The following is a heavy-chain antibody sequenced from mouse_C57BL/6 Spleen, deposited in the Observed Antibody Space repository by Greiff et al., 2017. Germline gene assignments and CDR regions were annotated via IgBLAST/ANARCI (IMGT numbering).Heavy chain of an antibody. CDR2: IDPSDSYT. CDR3: ARSPRFAY. Sequence: QVQLQQPGAELVMPGASVKLSCKASGYTFTSYWMHWVKQRPGQGLEWIGEIDPSDSYTNYNQKFKGKSTLTVDKSSSTAYMQLSSLTSEDSAVYYCARSPRFAYWGQGTLVTVSA. J-gene: IGHJ3*01. V-gene: IGHV1-69*01. CDR1: GYTFTSYW.